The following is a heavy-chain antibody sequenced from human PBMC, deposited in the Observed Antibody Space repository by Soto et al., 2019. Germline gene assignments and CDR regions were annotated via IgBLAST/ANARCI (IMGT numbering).Heavy chain of an antibody. CDR1: GFTFSSYG. CDR2: ISYDGSNK. D-gene: IGHD3-22*01. Sequence: PGGSLRLSCAASGFTFSSYGMHWVRQAPGKGLEWVAVISYDGSNKYYADSVKGRFTISRDNSKNTLYLQMNSLRAEDTAVYYCAKDGNLYYDRSTSYFDDWGQGTLVTVSS. CDR3: AKDGNLYYDRSTSYFDD. V-gene: IGHV3-30*18. J-gene: IGHJ4*02.